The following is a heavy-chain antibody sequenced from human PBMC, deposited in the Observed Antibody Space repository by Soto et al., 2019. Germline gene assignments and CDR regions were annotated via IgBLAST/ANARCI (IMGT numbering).Heavy chain of an antibody. CDR2: IDPSDSYT. CDR1: GYSFTIYW. CDR3: ARCPLITGTTFFGMDV. J-gene: IGHJ6*02. Sequence: PGESVKISGKGSGYSFTIYWISWVLQMPWKGLEWMGRIDPSDSYTNYSPSFQGHVTISADKSISTANLQWSSLKASDTAMYYCARCPLITGTTFFGMDVWGQGTTVTVSS. V-gene: IGHV5-10-1*01. D-gene: IGHD1-7*01.